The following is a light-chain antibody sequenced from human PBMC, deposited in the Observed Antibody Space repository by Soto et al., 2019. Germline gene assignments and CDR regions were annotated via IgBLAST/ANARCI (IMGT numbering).Light chain of an antibody. V-gene: IGLV1-47*02. Sequence: QSVLTQPPSASGTPGQRVTISCSGSSSNIGSNYVYSYQQLPGTAPKLIIFSNNERPSGVPDRFSGSKSGTSASLAISGLRSEDEADYYCAAWDDSLSGLWVFGGGTKLTVL. J-gene: IGLJ3*02. CDR3: AAWDDSLSGLWV. CDR1: SSNIGSNY. CDR2: SNN.